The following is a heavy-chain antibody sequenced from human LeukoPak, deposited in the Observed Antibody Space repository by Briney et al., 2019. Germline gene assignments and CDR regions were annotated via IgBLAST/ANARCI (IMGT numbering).Heavy chain of an antibody. CDR3: AKDLGITPA. Sequence: PGGSLRLSCAASGFTFSSYAMSWVRQAPGKGLEWVSTISGGGGSTFYADSVKGRFTISRDNSKNTLYLQMNSLRAEDTAMYYCAKDLGITPAWGQGTLVTVSS. D-gene: IGHD2-15*01. V-gene: IGHV3-23*01. CDR2: ISGGGGST. CDR1: GFTFSSYA. J-gene: IGHJ5*02.